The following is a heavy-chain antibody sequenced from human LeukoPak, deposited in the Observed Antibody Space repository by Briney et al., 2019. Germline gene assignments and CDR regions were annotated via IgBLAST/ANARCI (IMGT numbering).Heavy chain of an antibody. Sequence: SETLSLTCTVSGGSISSSSYYWGWIRQPPGKGLEWIGSMYSSGSTNYNPSLKSRVTISVDTSKNQFSLKLSSVTAADTAVYYCASTLGYCSGGSCLNWFDPWGQGTLVTVSS. CDR1: GGSISSSSYY. J-gene: IGHJ5*02. CDR2: MYSSGST. V-gene: IGHV4-39*01. CDR3: ASTLGYCSGGSCLNWFDP. D-gene: IGHD2-15*01.